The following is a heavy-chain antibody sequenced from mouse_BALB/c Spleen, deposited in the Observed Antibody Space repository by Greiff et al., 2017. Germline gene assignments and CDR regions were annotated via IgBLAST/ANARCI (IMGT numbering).Heavy chain of an antibody. CDR1: GFTFSSYG. V-gene: IGHV5-6*01. CDR2: ISSGGSYT. J-gene: IGHJ3*01. D-gene: IGHD2-1*01. CDR3: ARYGNYRAWFAY. Sequence: EVQVVESGGDLVKPGGSLKLSCAASGFTFSSYGMSWVRQTPDKRLEWVATISSGGSYTYYPDSVKGRFTISRDNAKNTLYLQMSSLKSEDTAMYYCARYGNYRAWFAYWGQGTLVTVSA.